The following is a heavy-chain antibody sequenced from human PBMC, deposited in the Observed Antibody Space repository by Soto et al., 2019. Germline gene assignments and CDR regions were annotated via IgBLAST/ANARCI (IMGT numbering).Heavy chain of an antibody. J-gene: IGHJ6*02. CDR2: IIPIFGTA. CDR3: ARRGRGSGSYYSAIPYYYYYGMDV. CDR1: GGTFSSYA. Sequence: SVKVSCKASGGTFSSYAISWVRQAPGQGLEWMGGIIPIFGTANYAQKFQGRVTITADESTSTAYMELSSLRSEDTAVYYCARRGRGSGSYYSAIPYYYYYGMDVWGQGTKVTVYS. D-gene: IGHD3-10*01. V-gene: IGHV1-69*13.